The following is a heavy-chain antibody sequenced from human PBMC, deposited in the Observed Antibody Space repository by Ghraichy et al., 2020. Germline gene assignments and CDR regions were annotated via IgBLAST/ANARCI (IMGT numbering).Heavy chain of an antibody. D-gene: IGHD3-3*01. J-gene: IGHJ4*02. CDR3: ARGREDDDWGGYAPPAAFDF. V-gene: IGHV4-34*01. CDR2: INYSGTS. CDR1: GGSFSGYY. Sequence: SETLSLTCAVSGGSFSGYYWAWIRQSPGKGLEWIGEINYSGTSNYNPSLKNRFSMSVDASKSHFSLNLKSLTAADTAVYYCARGREDDDWGGYAPPAAFDFWGQGNLVTVS.